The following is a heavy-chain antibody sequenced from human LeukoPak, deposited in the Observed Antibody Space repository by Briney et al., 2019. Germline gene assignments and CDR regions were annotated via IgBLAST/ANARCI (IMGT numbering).Heavy chain of an antibody. Sequence: GGSLRLSCAASGFTFSSYTMNWVRQVPGKGLEWVSSISSSSSYIYYADSMKGRFTTSRDNARGSLFLQMNSLRAEDTAMYYCVRSEVTRGGDHWGQGTLVTVSS. V-gene: IGHV3-21*01. D-gene: IGHD4-11*01. CDR1: GFTFSSYT. CDR2: ISSSSSYI. J-gene: IGHJ4*02. CDR3: VRSEVTRGGDH.